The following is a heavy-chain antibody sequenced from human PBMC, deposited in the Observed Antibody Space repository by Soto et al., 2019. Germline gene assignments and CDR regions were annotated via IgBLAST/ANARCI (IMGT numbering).Heavy chain of an antibody. J-gene: IGHJ3*01. V-gene: IGHV4-59*08. CDR3: ARPTKGGAYDL. Sequence: QVQLQESGPGLVKVSETLSLTCIVSGGSISGYYWSWIRQPPGKGLEWIGYIYYSGSTNYNPSLKSRVTISVDTSKNQFSLRLSSVTAADTAVYYCARPTKGGAYDLWGQGKMVTVSS. CDR2: IYYSGST. CDR1: GGSISGYY.